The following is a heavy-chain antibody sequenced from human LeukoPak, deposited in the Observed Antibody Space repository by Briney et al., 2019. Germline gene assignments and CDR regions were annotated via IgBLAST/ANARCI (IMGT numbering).Heavy chain of an antibody. CDR1: GYIFTNYW. J-gene: IGHJ4*02. CDR2: IYAGDSDI. CDR3: ARIWGSYRSFDY. D-gene: IGHD3-16*02. V-gene: IGHV5-51*01. Sequence: PGESLKISCKGSGYIFTNYWIGWVRQMPGKGLEWMGIIYAGDSDITYSPSFQGQVTISADKSISTSYLQWSSLKASDTAMYYCARIWGSYRSFDYWGQGTLVTVSS.